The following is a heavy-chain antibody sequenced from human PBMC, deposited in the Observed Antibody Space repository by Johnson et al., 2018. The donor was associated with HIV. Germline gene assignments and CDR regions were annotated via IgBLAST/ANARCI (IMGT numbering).Heavy chain of an antibody. Sequence: VQLVESGGDLIQPGGSLRLSCAASGFTVSSTYMSWVRQAPGKGLEWLSVLYSDGRTYYADSVKGRFTISRDNSKNTLFLQMTSLRVEDTAVYYCYGYYDAFDIWGQGTMVSVSS. CDR2: LYSDGRT. CDR3: YGYYDAFDI. J-gene: IGHJ3*02. CDR1: GFTVSSTY. D-gene: IGHD3-10*01. V-gene: IGHV3-53*01.